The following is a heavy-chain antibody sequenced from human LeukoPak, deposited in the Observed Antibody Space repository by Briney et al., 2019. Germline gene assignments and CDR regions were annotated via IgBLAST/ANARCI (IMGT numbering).Heavy chain of an antibody. CDR1: GGTFSSYA. CDR2: IIPILGIA. J-gene: IGHJ4*02. CDR3: ARVAYRDSSGIDY. V-gene: IGHV1-69*04. D-gene: IGHD3-22*01. Sequence: SVKVSCKSSGGTFSSYAISWVRQAPGQGLEWMGRIIPILGIANYAQKFQGRVTITADKSTSTAYMELSSLRSEDTAVYYCARVAYRDSSGIDYWGQGTLVTVSS.